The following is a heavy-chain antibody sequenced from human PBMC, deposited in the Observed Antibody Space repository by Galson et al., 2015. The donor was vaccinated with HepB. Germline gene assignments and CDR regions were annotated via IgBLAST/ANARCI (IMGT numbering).Heavy chain of an antibody. CDR2: IYYSGST. CDR1: GGSISSSSYY. Sequence: SETLSLTCTVSGGSISSSSYYWGWIRQPPGKGLEWIGSIYYSGSTYYNPSLKSRVTISVDTSKNQFSLKLSSVTAADTAVYYCARQGRGKFHGYCSSTRRIKCHYYYGMDVWGQGTTVTVSS. J-gene: IGHJ6*02. D-gene: IGHD2-2*01. CDR3: ARQGRGKFHGYCSSTRRIKCHYYYGMDV. V-gene: IGHV4-39*01.